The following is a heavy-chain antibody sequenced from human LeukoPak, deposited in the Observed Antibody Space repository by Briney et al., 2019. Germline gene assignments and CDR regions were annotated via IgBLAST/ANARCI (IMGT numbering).Heavy chain of an antibody. D-gene: IGHD4-17*01. Sequence: GGSLRLSCAASGFTFSSYEMNWVRHAPGKGLECVSYISSTGTTIYYADSVKGRFTVSRDNAKNSLYLQMNSLRAEDTAVYYCARDKPLRPYYYYGMDVWGQGTTVTVSS. CDR1: GFTFSSYE. J-gene: IGHJ6*02. V-gene: IGHV3-48*03. CDR2: ISSTGTTI. CDR3: ARDKPLRPYYYYGMDV.